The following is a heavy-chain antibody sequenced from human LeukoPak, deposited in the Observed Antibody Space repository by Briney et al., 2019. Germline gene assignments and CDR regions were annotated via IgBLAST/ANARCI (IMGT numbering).Heavy chain of an antibody. CDR1: GYTFTSYG. V-gene: IGHV1-18*01. J-gene: IGHJ6*02. Sequence: ASVKVSCKASGYTFTSYGISWVRQSPGQGLEWRGWISAYNGNTNYAQKLQGRVTMTTDTSTSTAYMELRSLRSDDTAVYYCARGWFGELFPGQFYYYGMDVWGQGTTVTVSS. D-gene: IGHD3-10*01. CDR2: ISAYNGNT. CDR3: ARGWFGELFPGQFYYYGMDV.